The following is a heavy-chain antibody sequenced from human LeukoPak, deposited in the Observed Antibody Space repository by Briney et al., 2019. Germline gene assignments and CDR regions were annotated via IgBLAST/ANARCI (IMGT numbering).Heavy chain of an antibody. Sequence: SETLSLTCAVYGGSFSGYYWSWIRQPPGKGLEWIGEIIHSGTTNYNPSLRSRVTILIDTSRNQFSLRLSSVTAADTAVYYCARGRLFSGYRGNVGHEDFDYWGQGSLVTVSS. CDR2: IIHSGTT. J-gene: IGHJ4*02. CDR3: ARGRLFSGYRGNVGHEDFDY. D-gene: IGHD5-12*01. CDR1: GGSFSGYY. V-gene: IGHV4-34*01.